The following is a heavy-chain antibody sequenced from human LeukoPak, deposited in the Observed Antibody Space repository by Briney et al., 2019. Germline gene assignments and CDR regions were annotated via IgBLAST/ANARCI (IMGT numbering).Heavy chain of an antibody. CDR3: VKGVSAKENYFDY. Sequence: GGSLRLSCSASGFTFSSYAVHWVRQAPGGGLEYVSAISSNGGSTYYADSVKGRFTISRDNSKNTLYLQMSSLRAEDTAVYYCVKGVSAKENYFDYWGQGTLVTVSS. D-gene: IGHD2-8*01. CDR2: ISSNGGST. J-gene: IGHJ4*02. CDR1: GFTFSSYA. V-gene: IGHV3-64D*06.